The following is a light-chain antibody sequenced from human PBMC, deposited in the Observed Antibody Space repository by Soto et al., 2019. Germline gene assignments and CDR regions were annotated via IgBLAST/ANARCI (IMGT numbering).Light chain of an antibody. V-gene: IGKV3-11*01. CDR1: QSVSSY. CDR3: QQRSNWPPFT. Sequence: EIVLTQSPATLSLSPGERATRSCRASQSVSSYLAWYQWKPGQAPRLLIYDASNRATGIPARFSGSGSGTDFTLTISSLEPEDFAVYYCQQRSNWPPFTFGPGTKGDIK. CDR2: DAS. J-gene: IGKJ3*01.